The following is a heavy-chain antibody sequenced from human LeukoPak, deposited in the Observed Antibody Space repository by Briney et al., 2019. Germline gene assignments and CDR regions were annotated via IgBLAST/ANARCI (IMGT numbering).Heavy chain of an antibody. CDR1: GYSISSGYY. D-gene: IGHD3-22*01. J-gene: IGHJ4*02. V-gene: IGHV4-38-2*02. CDR3: ARVQYYYDSSGYYGGYYFDY. CDR2: IYHSGST. Sequence: SETLSLTCTVSGYSISSGYYWGWIRQPPGKGLEWIGSIYHSGSTYYNPSLKSRVTISVGTSKNQFSLKLSSVTAADTAVYYCARVQYYYDSSGYYGGYYFDYWGQGTLVTVSS.